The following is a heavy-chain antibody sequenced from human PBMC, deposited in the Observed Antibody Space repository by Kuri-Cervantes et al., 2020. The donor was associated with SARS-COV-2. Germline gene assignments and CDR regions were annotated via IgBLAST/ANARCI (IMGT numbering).Heavy chain of an antibody. CDR1: GFTFSDYY. CDR2: ISSSGSTI. Sequence: SCAASGFTFSDYYMSWIRQAPGKGLEWVSYISSSGSTIYYADSVKGRFTISRDNAKHSLYLQMNSLRAEDTAVYYCARAPPPASPRGGMDVWGQGTTVTVSS. D-gene: IGHD6-6*01. J-gene: IGHJ6*02. V-gene: IGHV3-11*01. CDR3: ARAPPPASPRGGMDV.